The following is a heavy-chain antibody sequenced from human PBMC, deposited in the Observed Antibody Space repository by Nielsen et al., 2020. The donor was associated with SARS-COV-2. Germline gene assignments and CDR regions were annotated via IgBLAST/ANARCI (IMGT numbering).Heavy chain of an antibody. CDR3: ARFPGSWLQLPIDY. D-gene: IGHD5-24*01. J-gene: IGHJ4*02. CDR2: INHSGST. CDR1: GGSFSGYY. V-gene: IGHV4-34*01. Sequence: SETLSLTCAVYGGSFSGYYWSWIRQPPGKGLEWIGEINHSGSTNYNPSLKSRVTISVDTSKNQFSLKLSSVTAADTAVYYCARFPGSWLQLPIDYWGQGTLVTVSS.